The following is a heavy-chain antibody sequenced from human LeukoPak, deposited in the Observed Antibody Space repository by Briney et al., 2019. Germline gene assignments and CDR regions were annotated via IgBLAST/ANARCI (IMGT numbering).Heavy chain of an antibody. J-gene: IGHJ4*02. V-gene: IGHV3-64D*09. CDR1: GFTFRNYG. CDR2: ISSYGGST. CDR3: VKDLYSYSFDY. D-gene: IGHD2-8*01. Sequence: GGSLRLSCSASGFTFRNYGMHWVRQAPGKGLEYVSTISSYGGSTYYADLVKGRFTISRDNSKNTLYLQMSSLRAGDTAVYYCVKDLYSYSFDYWGQGTLVTVSS.